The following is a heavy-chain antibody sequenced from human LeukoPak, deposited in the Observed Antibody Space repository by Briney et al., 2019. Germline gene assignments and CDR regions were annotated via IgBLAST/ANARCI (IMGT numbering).Heavy chain of an antibody. J-gene: IGHJ3*02. CDR3: ARECCSSTSCYSDDAFDI. V-gene: IGHV3-33*01. CDR2: IWYDGSNK. CDR1: GFTFSSYG. D-gene: IGHD2-2*01. Sequence: GGSLRLSCAASGFTFSSYGMHWVRQAPGKGLEWVAVIWYDGSNKYYADSVKGRFTISRDNSKNTLYLQMNSLRAEDTAVYYCARECCSSTSCYSDDAFDIWGQGTMVTVS.